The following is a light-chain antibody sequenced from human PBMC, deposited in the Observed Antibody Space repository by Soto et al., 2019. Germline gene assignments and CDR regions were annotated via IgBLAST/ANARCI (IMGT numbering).Light chain of an antibody. V-gene: IGLV2-14*01. CDR3: SSYTSSSTLYV. CDR1: SSDVGGYTN. CDR2: EVN. J-gene: IGLJ1*01. Sequence: QSALTQPASVSGSPRQSITISCTGASSDVGGYTNVSWYQQHPGKAPKLMIYEVNNRPSGVSHRFSGSKSGNTASLTISGLQAEDEADYYCSSYTSSSTLYVFGTGTKLTVL.